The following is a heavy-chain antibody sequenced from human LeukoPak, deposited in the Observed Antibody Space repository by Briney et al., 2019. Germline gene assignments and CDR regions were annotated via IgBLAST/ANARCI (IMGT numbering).Heavy chain of an antibody. CDR3: VRGGSNYGIIIYSRYFAY. J-gene: IGHJ4*02. D-gene: IGHD3-16*01. Sequence: PGGSLRLSCAASGFTFSSYAMSWVRQAPGKGLEWVSAISGSGGSTYYADSVKGRFTLSRDNSKNTLYLQMNSLRAEDTAVYYCVRGGSNYGIIIYSRYFAYWGQGTLVTVSS. CDR1: GFTFSSYA. CDR2: ISGSGGST. V-gene: IGHV3-23*01.